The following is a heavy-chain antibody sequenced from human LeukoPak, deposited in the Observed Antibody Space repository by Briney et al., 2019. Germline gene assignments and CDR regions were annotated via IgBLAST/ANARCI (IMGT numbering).Heavy chain of an antibody. CDR3: ARDGHNWADL. J-gene: IGHJ5*02. CDR2: ISRISTAI. D-gene: IGHD5-24*01. Sequence: TGGSLRLSCAASGFTFDYFAMSWVRQTPGKGLEWIAYISRISTAIQYADSVKGRFTISRDNGENSLFLQMNSLRVEDTALYYCARDGHNWADLWGQGTLVTVSS. V-gene: IGHV3-48*01. CDR1: GFTFDYFA.